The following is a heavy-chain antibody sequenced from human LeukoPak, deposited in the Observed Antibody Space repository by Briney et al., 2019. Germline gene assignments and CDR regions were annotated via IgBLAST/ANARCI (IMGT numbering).Heavy chain of an antibody. V-gene: IGHV3-30*18. CDR2: ISYDGSNK. D-gene: IGHD6-19*01. Sequence: GGSLRLSCAASGFTFSSYGMHWVRQAPGKGLECVAVISYDGSNKYYADSVKGRFTISRDNSKNTLYLQMNSLRAEDTAVYYCAKDQAVAGPTGFDYWGQGTLVTVSS. CDR3: AKDQAVAGPTGFDY. J-gene: IGHJ4*02. CDR1: GFTFSSYG.